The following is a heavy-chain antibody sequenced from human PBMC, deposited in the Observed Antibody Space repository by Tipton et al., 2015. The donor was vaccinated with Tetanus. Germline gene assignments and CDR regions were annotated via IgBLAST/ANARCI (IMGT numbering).Heavy chain of an antibody. CDR1: GGSVNLYF. J-gene: IGHJ4*02. CDR2: VYSSGSA. D-gene: IGHD3-10*01. CDR3: ARDSGSGAFDY. V-gene: IGHV4-4*07. Sequence: TLSLTCSVSGGSVNLYFWSWIRPPAGKGLEWIGRVYSSGSASYNPSLKSRGSMSIDTSTNHFSLKLTSVTAADTAVYYCARDSGSGAFDYWGLGTPVTVSS.